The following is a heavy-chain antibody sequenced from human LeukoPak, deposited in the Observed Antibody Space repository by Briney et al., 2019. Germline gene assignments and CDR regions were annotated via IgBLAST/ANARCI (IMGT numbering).Heavy chain of an antibody. V-gene: IGHV1-24*01. CDR2: FDPEDGET. D-gene: IGHD3-22*01. CDR3: ATDYYYDSSGSYYTVDY. Sequence: PAASVKVSCKASGYTFTSYDINWVRQAPGKGLEWMGGFDPEDGETFYAQKFQGRVTMTEDTSTDTAYMELSSLRSEDTAVYYCATDYYYDSSGSYYTVDYWGQGTLVTVSS. J-gene: IGHJ4*02. CDR1: GYTFTSYD.